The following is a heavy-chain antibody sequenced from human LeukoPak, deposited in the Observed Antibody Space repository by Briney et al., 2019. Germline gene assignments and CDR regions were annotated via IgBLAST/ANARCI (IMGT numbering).Heavy chain of an antibody. CDR3: ARGRGYSSGDWFDP. Sequence: GASVKVSCKASGYTFTGYYMHWVRQAPGQGLGWMGWINPNSGGTNYAQKFQGRVTMTRDTSISTAYMELSRLRSDDTAVYYCARGRGYSSGDWFDPWGQGTLVTVSS. CDR2: INPNSGGT. CDR1: GYTFTGYY. D-gene: IGHD6-19*01. V-gene: IGHV1-2*02. J-gene: IGHJ5*02.